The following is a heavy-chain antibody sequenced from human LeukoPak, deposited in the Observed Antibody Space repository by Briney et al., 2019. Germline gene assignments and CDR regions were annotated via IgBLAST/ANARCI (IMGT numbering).Heavy chain of an antibody. Sequence: GESLRLSCAASGFTFSSYWMSWVRQAPGKGLEWVANIKQDGSEKYYVDPVKGRFTISRDNAKNSLYLQMNSLRAEDTAVYYCARDNGYSYGLLAEGWFDPWGQGTLVTVSS. CDR3: ARDNGYSYGLLAEGWFDP. J-gene: IGHJ5*02. V-gene: IGHV3-7*01. CDR2: IKQDGSEK. CDR1: GFTFSSYW. D-gene: IGHD5-18*01.